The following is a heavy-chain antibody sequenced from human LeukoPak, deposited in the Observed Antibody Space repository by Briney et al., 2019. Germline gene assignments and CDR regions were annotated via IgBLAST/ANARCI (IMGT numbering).Heavy chain of an antibody. D-gene: IGHD6-13*01. Sequence: AAVKVAFKAAGYTFTSYGINWVRQAPGQGLEWMGGISAYNGNNNYAQKLQGKATMTTDTYTSTAYMELRSLRSDGTAVYYCARGSFSSSWYRNWFDPWGQGTLVTVSS. CDR3: ARGSFSSSWYRNWFDP. J-gene: IGHJ5*02. CDR2: ISAYNGNN. V-gene: IGHV1-18*01. CDR1: GYTFTSYG.